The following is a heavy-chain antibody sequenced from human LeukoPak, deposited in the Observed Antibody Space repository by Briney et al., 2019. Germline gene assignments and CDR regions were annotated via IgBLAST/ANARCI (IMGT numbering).Heavy chain of an antibody. D-gene: IGHD4-17*01. V-gene: IGHV3-33*06. CDR2: IWYDGSNK. J-gene: IGHJ4*02. CDR1: GFTFSSYG. Sequence: PGGSLRLSCAASGFTFSSYGMHWVRQAPGKGLEWVAVIWYDGSNKYYADSVKGRFTISRDNSKNTLYLQMNSLRAEDTAVYYCAKDLKWGKYGGYDYWGQGTLVTVSS. CDR3: AKDLKWGKYGGYDY.